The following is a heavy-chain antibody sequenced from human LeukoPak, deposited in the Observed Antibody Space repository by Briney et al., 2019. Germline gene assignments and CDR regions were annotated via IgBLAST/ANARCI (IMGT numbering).Heavy chain of an antibody. V-gene: IGHV3-7*01. CDR3: ARILPGYYYYMDV. CDR2: IKADGSEK. CDR1: GFTFTNYW. Sequence: GGSLRLSCAASGFTFTNYWMSWVRQAPGKGLEWVANIKADGSEKFYVDSVKGRFTISRDNAKNSLYLQMNSLRAEDTAVYYCARILPGYYYYMDVWGKGTTVTVSS. J-gene: IGHJ6*03. D-gene: IGHD1-14*01.